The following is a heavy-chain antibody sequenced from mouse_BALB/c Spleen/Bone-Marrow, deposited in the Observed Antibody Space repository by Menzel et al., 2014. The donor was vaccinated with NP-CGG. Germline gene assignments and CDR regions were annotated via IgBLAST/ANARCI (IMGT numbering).Heavy chain of an antibody. V-gene: IGHV1S29*02. J-gene: IGHJ2*01. CDR2: IYPYNGGT. D-gene: IGHD4-1*01. Sequence: VQFQQSGPELVKPGASVKISCKASGYTFTDYNMHWVKQSHGKSLEWIGYIYPYNGGTGYNQKFKSKATLTVDNSSSTAYMELRSLTSEDSAVYYCARLGRDYWGQGTTLTVSS. CDR3: ARLGRDY. CDR1: GYTFTDYN.